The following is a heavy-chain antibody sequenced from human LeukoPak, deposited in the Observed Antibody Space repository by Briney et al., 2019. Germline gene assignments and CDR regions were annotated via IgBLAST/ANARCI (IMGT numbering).Heavy chain of an antibody. D-gene: IGHD1-1*01. CDR1: GGTLSVYA. J-gene: IGHJ5*02. Sequence: ASVTVSCKASGGTLSVYALSWVRQAPGRGLEWVGWINPHSRATHYAQRFRGRVTMEATITTAYMELNSLTSDDTAGYYCVTTSVTHTLYPWGQGTLVTVSS. CDR2: INPHSRAT. CDR3: VTTSVTHTLYP. V-gene: IGHV1-2*02.